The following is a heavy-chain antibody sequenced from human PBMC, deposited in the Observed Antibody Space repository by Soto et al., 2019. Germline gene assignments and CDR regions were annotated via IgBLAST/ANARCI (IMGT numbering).Heavy chain of an antibody. CDR2: IIPIFGTA. V-gene: IGHV1-69*06. CDR1: GGTFSSYA. Sequence: SVKVSCKASGGTFSSYATSWVRQAPGQGLEWMGGIIPIFGTANYAQKFQGRVTITADKSTSTAYMELSSLRSEDTAVYYCARDNRDIVVVVAAPYYYYGMDVWGQGTTVTVSS. J-gene: IGHJ6*02. D-gene: IGHD2-15*01. CDR3: ARDNRDIVVVVAAPYYYYGMDV.